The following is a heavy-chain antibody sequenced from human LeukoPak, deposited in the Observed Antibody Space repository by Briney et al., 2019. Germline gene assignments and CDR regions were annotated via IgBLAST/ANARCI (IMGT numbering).Heavy chain of an antibody. CDR3: ARDGPAAAGTDY. Sequence: ASVKVSCKASGYTFTSYGISWVRQAPGQGLEWMGWISAYNGNTNYAQKYQGRVTMTTDTSTSIAYMELRSLSSDDTAVYYCARDGPAAAGTDYWGQGTLVTVSS. V-gene: IGHV1-18*01. J-gene: IGHJ4*02. CDR2: ISAYNGNT. D-gene: IGHD6-13*01. CDR1: GYTFTSYG.